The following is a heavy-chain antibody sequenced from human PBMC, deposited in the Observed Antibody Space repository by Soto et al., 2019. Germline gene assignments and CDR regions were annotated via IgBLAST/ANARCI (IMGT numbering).Heavy chain of an antibody. J-gene: IGHJ6*03. CDR1: GGSISGSSYY. Sequence: SETLSLTCTVSGGSISGSSYYWGWLRQPPGKGLEWIGSIYYSGSTYYNPSLKSRVTISVDTSKNQFSLKLNSVTAADTAVYYCARSFWSGYYTQSYYYMDVWGKGTTVTVSS. V-gene: IGHV4-39*01. CDR3: ARSFWSGYYTQSYYYMDV. D-gene: IGHD3-3*01. CDR2: IYYSGST.